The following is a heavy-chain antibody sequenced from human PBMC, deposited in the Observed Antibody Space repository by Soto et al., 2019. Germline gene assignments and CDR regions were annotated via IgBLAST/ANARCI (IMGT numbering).Heavy chain of an antibody. Sequence: SETLSLTCAVSGGSIRSYYWSWIRQPPGKGLEWIGYIYYSGSPNYSLSLESRVTISEDTSKNQFSLKLSSVTAADTAIYYCAGGRDDYNGWYFDLWGRGTLVTVSS. V-gene: IGHV4-59*01. J-gene: IGHJ2*01. CDR1: GGSIRSYY. CDR3: AGGRDDYNGWYFDL. D-gene: IGHD4-4*01. CDR2: IYYSGSP.